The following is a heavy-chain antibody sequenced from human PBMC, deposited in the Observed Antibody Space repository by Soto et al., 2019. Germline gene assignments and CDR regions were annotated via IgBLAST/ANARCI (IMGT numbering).Heavy chain of an antibody. CDR2: IRSKAYGGTT. Sequence: GGSLRLSCTVSGFTFGDYAMSWFRQAPGKGLEWVGFIRSKAYGGTTEYAASVKGRFTISRDDSKSIAYLQMNSLKTEDTAVYYCTRDSSSSDFDYWGQGTLVTVSS. CDR1: GFTFGDYA. V-gene: IGHV3-49*03. J-gene: IGHJ4*02. CDR3: TRDSSSSDFDY. D-gene: IGHD6-6*01.